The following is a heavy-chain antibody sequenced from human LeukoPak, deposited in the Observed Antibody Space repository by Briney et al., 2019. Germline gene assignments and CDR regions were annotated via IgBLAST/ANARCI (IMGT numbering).Heavy chain of an antibody. Sequence: SETLSLTCTVSGGSISSYYWSWIRQPPGKGLEWIGYIYYSGSTYYNPSFKSRVTISVDTSKNQFSLKLSSVTAADTAVYYCARDVRWYDGQYYFDYWGQGTLVTVSS. D-gene: IGHD6-13*01. J-gene: IGHJ4*02. CDR2: IYYSGST. V-gene: IGHV4-59*12. CDR1: GGSISSYY. CDR3: ARDVRWYDGQYYFDY.